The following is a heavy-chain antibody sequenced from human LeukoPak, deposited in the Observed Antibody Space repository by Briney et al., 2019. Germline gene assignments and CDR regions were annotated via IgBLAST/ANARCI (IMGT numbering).Heavy chain of an antibody. CDR2: IYYNGNT. CDR3: ARGRSNYYGMDV. J-gene: IGHJ6*02. V-gene: IGHV4-59*01. D-gene: IGHD1-26*01. CDR1: DGSLNSYY. Sequence: SETLSLTCSVSDGSLNSYYWNWIRRPPGKGLEWIGHIYYNGNTNYNPSLKSRVTMSVDTSKNLFSLKVSSVTAADTAVYYCARGRSNYYGMDVWGQGTTVTVSS.